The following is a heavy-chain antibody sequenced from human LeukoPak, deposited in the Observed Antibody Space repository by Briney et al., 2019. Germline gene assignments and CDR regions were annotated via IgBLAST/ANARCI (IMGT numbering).Heavy chain of an antibody. CDR3: ARTGDTSGYYYHYDY. Sequence: GGSLRLSCPASGFTFSSFPMSWVRQAPGKGLEWVSVISGCGGAPYYADSVRGRFTISRDNSKNTLYLQMNSLRAEDTAIYYCARTGDTSGYYYHYDYWGQGTLVTVSS. CDR1: GFTFSSFP. J-gene: IGHJ4*02. V-gene: IGHV3-23*01. D-gene: IGHD3-22*01. CDR2: ISGCGGAP.